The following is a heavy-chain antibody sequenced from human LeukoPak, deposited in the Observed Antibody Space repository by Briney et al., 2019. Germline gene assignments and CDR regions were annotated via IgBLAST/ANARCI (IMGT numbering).Heavy chain of an antibody. CDR1: GHTFTGYY. V-gene: IGHV1-2*02. CDR2: INPNSGDT. Sequence: ASVKVSCKASGHTFTGYYIHWVRQAPGQGHEWMGWINPNSGDTSHAQRFQDRVTMTRDMSTSTAYMDLSMLTSDETALYYCARQGGSSINFDYWGQGTLVTVSS. CDR3: ARQGGSSINFDY. J-gene: IGHJ4*02. D-gene: IGHD1-26*01.